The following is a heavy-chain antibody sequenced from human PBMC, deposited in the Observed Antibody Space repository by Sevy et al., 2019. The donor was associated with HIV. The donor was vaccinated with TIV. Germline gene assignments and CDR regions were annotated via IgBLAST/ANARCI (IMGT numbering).Heavy chain of an antibody. CDR3: ATLDFWSDYPLYGSDV. D-gene: IGHD3-3*01. CDR2: FDPEDGET. CDR1: GYTLTKLP. Sequence: ASVKVYCMVSGYTLTKLPMHWVRQAPGKGLEWMGGFDPEDGETIYAQKFQGRVTMTEDTSTDTAYMELSSLRSEDTAVYYCATLDFWSDYPLYGSDVRGQGTTVTVSS. J-gene: IGHJ6*02. V-gene: IGHV1-24*01.